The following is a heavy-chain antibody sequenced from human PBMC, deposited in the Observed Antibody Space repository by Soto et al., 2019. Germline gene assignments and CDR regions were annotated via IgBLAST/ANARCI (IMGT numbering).Heavy chain of an antibody. CDR1: GGSITSSFY. D-gene: IGHD6-13*01. CDR3: RSSSRYSTDV. CDR2: IYGTGNT. V-gene: IGHV4-39*01. Sequence: QLQLQESGPGLVKPSETLSLSCTVSGGSITSSFYWGWIRQPPGKGLEWIGSIYGTGNTYYNPSLKGRVTISADTSKNQFFLNLISVTAADTAVYYCRSSSRYSTDVWGQGATGTVSS. J-gene: IGHJ6*02.